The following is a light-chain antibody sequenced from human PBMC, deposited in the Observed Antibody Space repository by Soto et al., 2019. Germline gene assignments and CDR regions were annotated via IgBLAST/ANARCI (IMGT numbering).Light chain of an antibody. V-gene: IGKV1-5*03. J-gene: IGKJ1*01. CDR2: KAS. CDR1: QTVSNW. CDR3: QQYNGYWT. Sequence: DIQMTQSPSTLSASEGDRVTITCRASQTVSNWLAWYQQKPGRAPKLLIYKASSLESGVPSRFSGSGSGTEYTLTISSLQPDDSASYYCQQYNGYWTFGQGTRVEIK.